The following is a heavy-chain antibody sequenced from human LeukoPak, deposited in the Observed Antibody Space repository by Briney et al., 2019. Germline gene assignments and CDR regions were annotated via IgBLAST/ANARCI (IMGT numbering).Heavy chain of an antibody. J-gene: IGHJ5*02. Sequence: SVKASCHISAPTFNNSAISWVRQAPEQVLEWLGCIMPLFGTAGYAQKFQGRVTSTKDESTRTVYLELTRLTSDDTAVYYCARDVHGDYGSGWFDPWGQGTLVSVSS. CDR3: ARDVHGDYGSGWFDP. V-gene: IGHV1-69*05. CDR1: APTFNNSA. CDR2: IMPLFGTA. D-gene: IGHD4-17*01.